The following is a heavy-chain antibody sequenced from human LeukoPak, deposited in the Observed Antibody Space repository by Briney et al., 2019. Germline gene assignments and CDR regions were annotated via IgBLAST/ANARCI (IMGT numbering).Heavy chain of an antibody. CDR1: GFTFDDYT. D-gene: IGHD3-22*01. CDR2: ISWDGGST. Sequence: GGSLRLSCAASGFTFDDYTMHWVRQAPGKGLEWVSLISWDGGSTYYADSVKGRFTISRDNSKNSLYLQMNSLRTEDTALYYCEKDWAGDSSGWFDYWGRGTLVTVSS. V-gene: IGHV3-43*01. CDR3: EKDWAGDSSGWFDY. J-gene: IGHJ4*02.